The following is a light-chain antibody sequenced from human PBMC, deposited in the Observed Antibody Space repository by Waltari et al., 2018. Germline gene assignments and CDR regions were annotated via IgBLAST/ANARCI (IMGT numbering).Light chain of an antibody. V-gene: IGKV3-15*01. Sequence: EIVMTQSPATLSASLGERATLSCRASQNVSSYLAWYQQKPGQAPRLLIYGASTRATCIPARFSGSGSGTEFTLTISSLQSEDFAVYFCQQYNNWPSWTFGQGTKVEIK. CDR2: GAS. CDR1: QNVSSY. CDR3: QQYNNWPSWT. J-gene: IGKJ1*01.